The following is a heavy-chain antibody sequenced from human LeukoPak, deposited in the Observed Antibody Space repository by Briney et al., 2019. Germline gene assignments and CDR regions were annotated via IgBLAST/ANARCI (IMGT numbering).Heavy chain of an antibody. J-gene: IGHJ3*01. CDR2: IYPSDSNT. CDR1: GYSFTSYW. CDR3: AIPYYYDSSGYYQRVDAFDV. Sequence: GESLKISCKGYGYSFTSYWIGWVRQMPGKGLEWMGIIYPSDSNTKYSPSFQGQVTMSADKSINTAYLQWSRLKASDTAIYYCAIPYYYDSSGYYQRVDAFDVWGQGTVVTVSS. D-gene: IGHD3-22*01. V-gene: IGHV5-51*01.